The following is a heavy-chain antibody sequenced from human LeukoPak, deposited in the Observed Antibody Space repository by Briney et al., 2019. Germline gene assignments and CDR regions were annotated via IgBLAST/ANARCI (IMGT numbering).Heavy chain of an antibody. D-gene: IGHD2-2*01. Sequence: SETLSLTCTVSGGSISSYYWSWIRQPPGKGLEWIGYIYYSGSTNYNPSLKSRVTISVDTSKNQFSLKLSSVTAADTAVYYCARGVVAVFDYWGQGTLVTVSS. CDR3: ARGVVAVFDY. CDR1: GGSISSYY. V-gene: IGHV4-59*12. CDR2: IYYSGST. J-gene: IGHJ4*02.